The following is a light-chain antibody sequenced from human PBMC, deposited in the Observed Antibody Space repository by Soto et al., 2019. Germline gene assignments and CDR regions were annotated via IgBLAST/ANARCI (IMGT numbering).Light chain of an antibody. CDR1: SSDVGGYNY. CDR2: EVT. Sequence: QSVLTQPPSASGSPGQSVTISCTGTSSDVGGYNYVSWYQHHPDKAPKLIIYEVTKRPSGVPDRFSGSKSGNTASLTVSGLEAEDEADYYCNSYAGINNLVFGGGTKLAVL. CDR3: NSYAGINNLV. V-gene: IGLV2-8*01. J-gene: IGLJ3*02.